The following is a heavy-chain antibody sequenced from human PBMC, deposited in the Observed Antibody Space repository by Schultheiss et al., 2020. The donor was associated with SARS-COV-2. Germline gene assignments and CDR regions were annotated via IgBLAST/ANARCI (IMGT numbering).Heavy chain of an antibody. CDR3: ARESSHDYGDYTFWFDP. CDR2: IYSGGST. J-gene: IGHJ5*02. Sequence: GGSLRLSCAASGFTFSNAWMSWVRQAPGKGLEWVSVIYSGGSTYYADSVKGRFTISRDNSKNTLYLQMNSLRAEDTAVYYCARESSHDYGDYTFWFDPWGQGTLVTVSS. V-gene: IGHV3-53*01. D-gene: IGHD4-17*01. CDR1: GFTFSNAW.